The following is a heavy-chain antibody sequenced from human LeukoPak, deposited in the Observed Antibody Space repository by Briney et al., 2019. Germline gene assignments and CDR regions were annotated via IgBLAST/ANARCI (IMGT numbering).Heavy chain of an antibody. CDR3: ARSATVTTLYYYYYYMDV. CDR1: GFTFSSYS. J-gene: IGHJ6*03. D-gene: IGHD4-11*01. CDR2: ISSGSSII. V-gene: IGHV3-48*01. Sequence: GGSLRLSCAASGFTFSSYSMNWVRQAPGKGLEWVSYISSGSSIIYYADSVKGRLTISRDNAKNSLYLQMNSLRAEDTAVYYCARSATVTTLYYYYYYMDVWGEGTTVTVSS.